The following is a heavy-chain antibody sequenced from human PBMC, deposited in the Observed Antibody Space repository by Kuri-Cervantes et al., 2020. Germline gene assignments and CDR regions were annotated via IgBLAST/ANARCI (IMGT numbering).Heavy chain of an antibody. CDR2: INPIFGTA. D-gene: IGHD1-26*01. J-gene: IGHJ4*02. Sequence: SVKVSCKASGGTFSSYAISWVRQAPGQGLEWMGGINPIFGTANYAQKFQGRVTITADESTGTAYMELRSLRSDDTAVYYCARVLSRSGSFDYWGQGTLVTVSS. CDR1: GGTFSSYA. V-gene: IGHV1-69*13. CDR3: ARVLSRSGSFDY.